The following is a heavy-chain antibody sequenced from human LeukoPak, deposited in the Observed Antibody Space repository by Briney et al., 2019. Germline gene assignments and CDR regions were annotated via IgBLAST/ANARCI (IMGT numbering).Heavy chain of an antibody. J-gene: IGHJ6*03. CDR1: GLRFSRGG. V-gene: IGHV3-30*02. CDR2: IRYDGTNQ. D-gene: IGHD6-19*01. CDR3: AKVQFRYYMDV. Sequence: GGSLRLSCKASGLRFSRGGMHWVRQAPGKGLEWVAFIRYDGTNQYYADYVRGRFTISRDNSKNRIYLQMNSLRTEDTGVYYCAKVQFRYYMDVWGKGTTVIISS.